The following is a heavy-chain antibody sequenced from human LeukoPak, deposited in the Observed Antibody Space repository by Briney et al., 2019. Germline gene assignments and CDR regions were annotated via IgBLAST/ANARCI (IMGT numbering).Heavy chain of an antibody. Sequence: PSETPSLTYAVYGGSFSGYYWSWIRQPPGKGLEWIGEINHSGSTNYNPSLKSRVTISVDTSKNQFSLKLSSVTAADTAVYYCARGGRDTNNIAARRLDYWGQGTLVTVSS. CDR3: ARGGRDTNNIAARRLDY. J-gene: IGHJ4*02. D-gene: IGHD6-6*01. CDR1: GGSFSGYY. CDR2: INHSGST. V-gene: IGHV4-34*01.